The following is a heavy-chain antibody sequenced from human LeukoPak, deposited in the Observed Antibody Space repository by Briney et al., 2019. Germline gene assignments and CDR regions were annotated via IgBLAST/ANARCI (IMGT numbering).Heavy chain of an antibody. V-gene: IGHV3-23*01. CDR3: AKGGYCSSTSCYVRDFDY. CDR2: ISGSGGST. D-gene: IGHD2-2*01. Sequence: GGSLRLSCAASGFTFSSYAMSWVRQAPGKGLEWVSAISGSGGSTYYADSVKGLFTISRDNSKNTLYLQMNSLRAEDTAVYYCAKGGYCSSTSCYVRDFDYWGQGTLVTVSS. J-gene: IGHJ4*02. CDR1: GFTFSSYA.